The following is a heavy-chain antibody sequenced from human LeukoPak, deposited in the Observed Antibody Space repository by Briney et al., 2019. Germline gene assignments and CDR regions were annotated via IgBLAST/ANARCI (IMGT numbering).Heavy chain of an antibody. D-gene: IGHD2-15*01. Sequence: PSETLSLTCTVSGGSISSSSYYWGWIRQPPGKGLEWIGSIYYSGSTYYSPSLKSRVTISVDTSKSQFSLKLSSVTAADTAVYYCARGYCSGGSCYSTYYFDYWGQGTLVTVSS. J-gene: IGHJ4*02. V-gene: IGHV4-39*01. CDR2: IYYSGST. CDR3: ARGYCSGGSCYSTYYFDY. CDR1: GGSISSSSYY.